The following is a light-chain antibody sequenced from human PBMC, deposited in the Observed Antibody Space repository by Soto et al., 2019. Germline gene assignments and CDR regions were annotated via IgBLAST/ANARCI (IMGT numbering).Light chain of an antibody. J-gene: IGKJ4*01. CDR2: DAS. CDR1: QDISNY. V-gene: IGKV1-33*01. Sequence: DIQLTQSPCSLSASVGDRVTITCQASQDISNYLNWYQHKPGKAPKLLIYDASNLQTGVPSRFSGSASGTDLTFAISRLQPEDIATYYCQQSDNLPLTFGGGTKVQIK. CDR3: QQSDNLPLT.